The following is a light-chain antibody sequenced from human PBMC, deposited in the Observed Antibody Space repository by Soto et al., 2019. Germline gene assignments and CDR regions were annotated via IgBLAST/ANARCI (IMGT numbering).Light chain of an antibody. J-gene: IGLJ3*02. CDR2: EVT. CDR1: NSDVGAYNY. Sequence: QSALTQPASVSGSPGQSITISCTGTNSDVGAYNYVSWYQQYPGKAPKVMIYEVTSRPSGVSNRFSGSKSGNTASLTISGLQAEDGADYYCSSYTGSSTWVFGGGTKLTVL. V-gene: IGLV2-14*01. CDR3: SSYTGSSTWV.